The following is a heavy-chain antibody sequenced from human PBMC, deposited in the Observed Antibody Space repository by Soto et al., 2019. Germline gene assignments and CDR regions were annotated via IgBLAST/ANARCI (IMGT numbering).Heavy chain of an antibody. CDR3: AKDIDIVVVVADYAFDI. J-gene: IGHJ3*02. Sequence: GGSLRLSCAASGFTFSSYAMSWVRQAPGKGLEWVSAISGSGGSTYYADSVKGRFTISRDNSKNTLYLQMNSLRAEDTAVYYCAKDIDIVVVVADYAFDIWGQGTMVT. D-gene: IGHD2-15*01. CDR2: ISGSGGST. CDR1: GFTFSSYA. V-gene: IGHV3-23*01.